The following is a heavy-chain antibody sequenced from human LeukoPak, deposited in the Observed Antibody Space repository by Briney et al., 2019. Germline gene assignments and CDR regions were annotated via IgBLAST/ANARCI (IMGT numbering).Heavy chain of an antibody. CDR1: GFTFTNAW. Sequence: GSLRLSCAASGFTFTNAWMSWVRQAPGKGLEWVGRIKSKGDGETIDNAAPVKGRFTMSRDDSKATLYLQMNSLKAEDTAVYYCTTDLGLTMIRGVIAYWGQGALVTVSS. D-gene: IGHD3-10*01. J-gene: IGHJ4*02. V-gene: IGHV3-15*01. CDR3: TTDLGLTMIRGVIAY. CDR2: IKSKGDGETI.